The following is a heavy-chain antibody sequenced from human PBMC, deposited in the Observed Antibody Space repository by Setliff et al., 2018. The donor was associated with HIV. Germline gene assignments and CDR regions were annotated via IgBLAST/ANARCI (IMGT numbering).Heavy chain of an antibody. Sequence: PSETLSLTCAVSGGSVSSPSYYWGWIRQPPGKGLEWIGSVYNSGITFKNPSLKSRVPISVDRSGNQFSLRLTSVTAADTAVYYCATCRHRPSNWFDPWGQGTVVTVSS. CDR3: ATCRHRPSNWFDP. CDR1: GGSVSSPSYY. CDR2: VYNSGIT. V-gene: IGHV4-39*07. J-gene: IGHJ5*02.